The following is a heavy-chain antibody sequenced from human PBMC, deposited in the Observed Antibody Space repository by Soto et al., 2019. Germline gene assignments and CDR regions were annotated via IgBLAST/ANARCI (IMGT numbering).Heavy chain of an antibody. CDR1: GFTFSSYA. V-gene: IGHV3-64*01. CDR3: ARFTCSGGSCYIDY. Sequence: HPGGSLRLSCAASGFTFSSYAMHWVRQAPGKGLEYVSAISSNGGSTYYANSVKGRFTISRDNSKNTLYLQMGSLRAEDMAVYYCARFTCSGGSCYIDYWGQGTLVTVSS. J-gene: IGHJ4*02. CDR2: ISSNGGST. D-gene: IGHD2-15*01.